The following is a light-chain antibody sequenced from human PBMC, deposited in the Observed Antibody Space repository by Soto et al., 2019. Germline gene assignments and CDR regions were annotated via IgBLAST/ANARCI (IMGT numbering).Light chain of an antibody. CDR2: EVT. CDR3: SSYTTNITPVV. CDR1: SGDIGGYNY. J-gene: IGLJ2*01. V-gene: IGLV2-14*01. Sequence: QSALTQPASVSGSPGQSITISCTGTSGDIGGYNYVSWYQQHPGKAPKLLISEVTNRPSGVSNRFSGSKSGNTASLTISGLQAEDEADYYCSSYTTNITPVVFGGGTKVTVI.